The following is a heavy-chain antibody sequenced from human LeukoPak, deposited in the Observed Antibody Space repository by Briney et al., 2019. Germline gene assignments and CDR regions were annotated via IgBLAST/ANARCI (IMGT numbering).Heavy chain of an antibody. J-gene: IGHJ4*02. CDR3: AKGVGDYYDF. V-gene: IGHV3-23*01. CDR2: ISGGGGST. Sequence: GGPLRLSCEASGFTFSSYAMSWVRQAPGTGLEWVSTISGGGGSTWYADSVRGRFTISRDSSKNTVYLQMNSLRAEDTAIYYCAKGVGDYYDFWGRGTLVTVSS. D-gene: IGHD4-17*01. CDR1: GFTFSSYA.